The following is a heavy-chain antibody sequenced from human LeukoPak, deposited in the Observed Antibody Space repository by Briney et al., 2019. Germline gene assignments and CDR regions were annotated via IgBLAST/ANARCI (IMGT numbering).Heavy chain of an antibody. CDR1: GFTFSRYS. D-gene: IGHD3-10*01. Sequence: PGGSLRLSCAASGFTFSRYSMNWVRQAPGKGLEWVSYISSSSSTVYYADSLEGRFTISRDNAKNSLYLQMNSLRDEDTAVYYCARAQTYYGSGSYLYWGQGTLVTVSS. CDR3: ARAQTYYGSGSYLY. CDR2: ISSSSSTV. V-gene: IGHV3-48*02. J-gene: IGHJ4*02.